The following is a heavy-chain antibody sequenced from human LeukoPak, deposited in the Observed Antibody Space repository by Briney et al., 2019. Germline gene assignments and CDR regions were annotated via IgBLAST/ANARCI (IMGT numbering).Heavy chain of an antibody. D-gene: IGHD6-19*01. J-gene: IGHJ3*02. V-gene: IGHV3-7*01. CDR2: IKQDGSEK. CDR3: ARDKRKQWLVDDAFDI. Sequence: PGGSLRLSCVASGFTFSSYWMSWVRQAPGKGLEWVANIKQDGSEKYYVDSVKGRFTISRDNAKNSLYLQMNSLRAEDTAVYYCARDKRKQWLVDDAFDIWGQGTMVTVSS. CDR1: GFTFSSYW.